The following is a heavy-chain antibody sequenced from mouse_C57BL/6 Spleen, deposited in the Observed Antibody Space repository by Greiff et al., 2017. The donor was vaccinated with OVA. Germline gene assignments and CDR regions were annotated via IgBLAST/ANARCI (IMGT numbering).Heavy chain of an antibody. CDR3: ARLAYDGYYVAY. V-gene: IGHV1-22*01. D-gene: IGHD2-3*01. CDR2: INPNNGGT. Sequence: VQLQQSGPELVKPGASVKMSCKASGYTFTDYNMHWVKQSHGKSLEWIGYINPNNGGTSYNQKFKGKATLTVNKSSSTAYMELRSLTSEDSAVYYCARLAYDGYYVAYWGQGTLVTVSA. CDR1: GYTFTDYN. J-gene: IGHJ3*01.